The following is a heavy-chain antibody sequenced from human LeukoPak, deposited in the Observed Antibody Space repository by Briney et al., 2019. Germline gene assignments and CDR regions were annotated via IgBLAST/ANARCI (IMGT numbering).Heavy chain of an antibody. Sequence: SETLSLTCTVSGGSISSSSYYWGWIRQPPGKGLEWIGSIYYSGSTNYNPSLKSRVTISVDTSKNQFSLKLSSVTAADTAVYYCARITVPDSGSARRHRRYFDLWGRGTLVTVSS. J-gene: IGHJ2*01. V-gene: IGHV4-39*07. D-gene: IGHD1-26*01. CDR2: IYYSGST. CDR3: ARITVPDSGSARRHRRYFDL. CDR1: GGSISSSSYY.